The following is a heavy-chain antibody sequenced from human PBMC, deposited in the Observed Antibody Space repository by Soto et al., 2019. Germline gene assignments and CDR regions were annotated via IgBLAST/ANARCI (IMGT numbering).Heavy chain of an antibody. Sequence: LRLSCAASGFTFISYAMSWVPRAPGKGLEWVSAISGSGGRTYYADSVKGRFTISRDNSKNTLYLQMNSLRAEDTAVYYCAKRDPEPSMDFQHWGQGTLVTVSS. V-gene: IGHV3-23*01. CDR1: GFTFISYA. CDR3: AKRDPEPSMDFQH. J-gene: IGHJ1*01. CDR2: ISGSGGRT.